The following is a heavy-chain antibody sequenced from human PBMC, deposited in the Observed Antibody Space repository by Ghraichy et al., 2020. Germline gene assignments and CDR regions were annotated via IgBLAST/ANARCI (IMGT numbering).Heavy chain of an antibody. Sequence: ASVKVSCKASGYTFTGYYMHWVRQAPGQGLEWMGWINSNSGGTNYAQKFQGRVTMTRDTSISTAYMELSRLRSDDTAVYYCARAAGEEYNWFDPWGQGTLVTVSS. CDR1: GYTFTGYY. V-gene: IGHV1-2*02. CDR3: ARAAGEEYNWFDP. J-gene: IGHJ5*02. CDR2: INSNSGGT. D-gene: IGHD3-10*01.